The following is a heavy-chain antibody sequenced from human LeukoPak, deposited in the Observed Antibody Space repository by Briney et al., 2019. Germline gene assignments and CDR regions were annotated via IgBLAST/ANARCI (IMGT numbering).Heavy chain of an antibody. CDR1: GESFSGFY. CDR2: INHSGST. Sequence: SETLSLTCAVYGESFSGFYWSWIRQPPGKGLEWIGEINHSGSTNYNPSLKSRVTISVDTSKNQFSLKLSSVTAADTAVYYCARGYDSSGYIYYYYYMDVWGKGTTVTVSS. J-gene: IGHJ6*03. CDR3: ARGYDSSGYIYYYYYMDV. D-gene: IGHD3-22*01. V-gene: IGHV4-34*01.